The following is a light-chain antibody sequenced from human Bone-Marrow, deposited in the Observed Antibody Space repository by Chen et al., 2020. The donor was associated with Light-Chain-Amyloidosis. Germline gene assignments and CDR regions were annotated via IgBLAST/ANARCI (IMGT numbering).Light chain of an antibody. J-gene: IGKJ5*01. CDR2: GTS. CDR3: QQSSSSPIT. CDR1: QSVHANY. V-gene: IGKV3-20*01. Sequence: EIVLTQSPGTLSLSPGERVTLSCRASQSVHANYLTWYQQKPGQAPRLLISGTSSRAAGIPDRVSGSGSETDFTLTISRLGPGDFAVYYCQQSSSSPITFGQGTRLEIK.